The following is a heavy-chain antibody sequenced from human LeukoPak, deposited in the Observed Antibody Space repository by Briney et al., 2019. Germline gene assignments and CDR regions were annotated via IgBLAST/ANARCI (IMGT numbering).Heavy chain of an antibody. CDR2: IRQDGGDT. CDR1: GFGFSNHW. Sequence: GGSLRLSCAASGFGFSNHWMAWVRQTPGKGLEWVANIRQDGGDTYYVDSVRGRFTISRDNAKSSVFLQTNSLRAEDTAVYHCARVSGTYYPVDYWGQGTLVTVSS. V-gene: IGHV3-7*01. D-gene: IGHD1-26*01. J-gene: IGHJ4*02. CDR3: ARVSGTYYPVDY.